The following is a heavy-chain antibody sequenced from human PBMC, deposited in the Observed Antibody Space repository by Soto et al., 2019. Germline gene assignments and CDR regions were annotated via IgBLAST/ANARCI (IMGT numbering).Heavy chain of an antibody. CDR1: GGSISSGGYY. V-gene: IGHV4-31*03. J-gene: IGHJ3*02. CDR2: IYYSATT. Sequence: QVQLQESGPGLVKPSQTLSLTCTVSGGSISSGGYYWSWIRQHPGKGLEWIGYIYYSATTYYNPSVKSRVTISEDTSKNQFSMKLSSVTAEDTAVYYCASTRTLDAFDIWGQGTMVTVSS. CDR3: ASTRTLDAFDI.